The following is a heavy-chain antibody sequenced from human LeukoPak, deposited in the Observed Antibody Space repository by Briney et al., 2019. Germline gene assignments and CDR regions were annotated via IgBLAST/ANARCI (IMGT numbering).Heavy chain of an antibody. J-gene: IGHJ4*02. CDR3: AKDRDPQDIVLMVYASPPDY. V-gene: IGHV3-23*01. CDR1: GFTFSSYA. CDR2: ISGSGGST. Sequence: GGSLRLSCAASGFTFSSYAMSWVRQAPGKGLEWVPAISGSGGSTYYADSVKGRFTISRDSSKNTLYLQMNSLRAEDTAVYYCAKDRDPQDIVLMVYASPPDYWGQGTLVTVSS. D-gene: IGHD2-8*01.